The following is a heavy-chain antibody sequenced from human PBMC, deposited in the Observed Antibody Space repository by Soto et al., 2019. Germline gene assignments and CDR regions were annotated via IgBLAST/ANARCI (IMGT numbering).Heavy chain of an antibody. CDR1: GFTFSKFW. D-gene: IGHD2-2*02. J-gene: IGHJ5*02. CDR3: ARLLLYSSSGRGWFDP. V-gene: IGHV3-7*03. CDR2: IKHDGSQS. Sequence: DVQLVESGGGVVQPGGSLRLSCITSGFTFSKFWMSWVRQAPGKGLEWVANIKHDGSQSYYEDSVKSRFTISRDNAKNSMYLQVNSLRVDDTAVYFCARLLLYSSSGRGWFDPRGQGTLVTVSS.